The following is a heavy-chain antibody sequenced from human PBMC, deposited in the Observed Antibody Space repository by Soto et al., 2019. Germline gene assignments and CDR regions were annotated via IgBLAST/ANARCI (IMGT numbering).Heavy chain of an antibody. Sequence: PSETLSLTCAVYGGSFSGYYWSWIRQPPGKGLEWIGEINHSGSTNYNPSLKSRVTISVDTSKNQFSLKLSSVTAADTAVYYCARGGSRYDSSGYYYDYWGQGTLVTVSS. CDR2: INHSGST. CDR1: GGSFSGYY. V-gene: IGHV4-34*01. J-gene: IGHJ4*02. CDR3: ARGGSRYDSSGYYYDY. D-gene: IGHD3-22*01.